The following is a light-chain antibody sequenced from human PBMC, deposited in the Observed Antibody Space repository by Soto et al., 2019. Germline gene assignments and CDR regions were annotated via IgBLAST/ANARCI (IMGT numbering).Light chain of an antibody. CDR3: QHYGISSWT. CDR2: GTY. V-gene: IGKV3-20*01. CDR1: QCFXGSY. J-gene: IGKJ1*01. Sequence: VLTQSPGTLSLSPGERATLSCRASQCFXGSYLAWYLQNPGQAPRLVTDGTYNRATGSPDRLSGSGSATDFTLTISRLEPEDVAVYYCQHYGISSWTFGQGTKVDI.